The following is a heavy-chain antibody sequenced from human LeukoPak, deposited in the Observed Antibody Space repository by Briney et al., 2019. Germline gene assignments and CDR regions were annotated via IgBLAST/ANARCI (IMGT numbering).Heavy chain of an antibody. V-gene: IGHV4-59*01. CDR3: AREEYYGSGNWFDP. CDR2: IYYSGST. Sequence: KPSETLSLTCTVSGGSISSYYWSWIRQPPGKGLEWIGYIYYSGSTNYNPSLKSRVTISVDTSKNQFSLKLSSVTAADTAVYYCAREEYYGSGNWFDPWGQGTLVIVSS. J-gene: IGHJ5*02. D-gene: IGHD3-10*01. CDR1: GGSISSYY.